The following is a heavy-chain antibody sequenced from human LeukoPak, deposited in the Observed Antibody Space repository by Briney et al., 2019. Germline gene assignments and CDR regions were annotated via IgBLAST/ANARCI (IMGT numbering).Heavy chain of an antibody. V-gene: IGHV3-23*01. CDR1: GFTFASYG. Sequence: PGGSLRLSCAASGFTFASYGMSWVRQAPGKGLEWVSFITTNGGRTSYADSVEGRFTICRDNPRNTLYMQMNSLRDEDTAVYYCASMHGYYDGTGYWVQWGQGTLVTVSS. CDR2: ITTNGGRT. CDR3: ASMHGYYDGTGYWVQ. J-gene: IGHJ1*01. D-gene: IGHD3-22*01.